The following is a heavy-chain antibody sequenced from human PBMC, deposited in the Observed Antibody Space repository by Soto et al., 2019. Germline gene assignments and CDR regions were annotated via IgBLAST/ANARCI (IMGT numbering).Heavy chain of an antibody. CDR2: IIPILGIA. J-gene: IGHJ5*02. CDR1: GGTFSSYT. Sequence: ASVKVSCKASGGTFSSYTISWVRQAPGQGLEWMGRIIPILGIANYAQKFQGRVTITADKSTSTAYMELSSLRSEDTAVYYCARDLGGTGTHNWFDPWGQGTLVTVSS. V-gene: IGHV1-69*04. CDR3: ARDLGGTGTHNWFDP. D-gene: IGHD1-1*01.